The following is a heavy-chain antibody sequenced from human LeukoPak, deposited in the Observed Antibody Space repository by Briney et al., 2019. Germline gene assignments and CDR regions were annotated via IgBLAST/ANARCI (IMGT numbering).Heavy chain of an antibody. CDR3: ATSGSYHKYYFDY. D-gene: IGHD1-26*01. CDR2: INPSGGST. Sequence: ASVKVSCKASGYSFSAYYMHWVRQAPGQGLDWMGVINPSGGSTSDALKFQDRVTVSRDTSTSTVYMELSSLRSDDTAVYFCATSGSYHKYYFDYWGQGTLVTVSS. V-gene: IGHV1-46*01. CDR1: GYSFSAYY. J-gene: IGHJ4*02.